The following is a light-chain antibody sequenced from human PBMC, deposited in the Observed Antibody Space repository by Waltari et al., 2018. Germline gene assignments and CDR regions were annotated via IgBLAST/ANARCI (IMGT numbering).Light chain of an antibody. Sequence: QSALTQPRSVSGSPGPSVTLSCTGTSSDVGAYDCVSWYQHHPGKAPKLMICDVTKRPSGVPDRFSGSKSGNTASLTISGLQAEDEAYYYCCSYAGRYTHVVFGGGTKLTVL. CDR3: CSYAGRYTHVV. CDR1: SSDVGAYDC. CDR2: DVT. J-gene: IGLJ2*01. V-gene: IGLV2-11*01.